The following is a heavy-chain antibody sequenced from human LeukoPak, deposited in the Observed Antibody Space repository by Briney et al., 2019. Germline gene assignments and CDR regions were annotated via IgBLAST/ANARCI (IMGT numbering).Heavy chain of an antibody. D-gene: IGHD1-14*01. V-gene: IGHV3-74*01. Sequence: GGSLRLSCAASGFTFSSYWMHWVRQVPEKGLVWVARINPGGSSITYADSVKGRFTISRDNAKNTLYLQMDSLRAEDTGVYYCARSNQADDYWGQGTLVTVSS. CDR1: GFTFSSYW. J-gene: IGHJ4*02. CDR3: ARSNQADDY. CDR2: INPGGSSI.